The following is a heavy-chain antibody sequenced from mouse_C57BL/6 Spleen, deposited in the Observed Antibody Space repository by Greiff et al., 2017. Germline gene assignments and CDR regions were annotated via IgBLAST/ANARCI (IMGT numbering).Heavy chain of an antibody. CDR2: IDPSDSYT. CDR1: GYTFTSYW. J-gene: IGHJ2*01. V-gene: IGHV1-69*01. Sequence: QVQLQQPGAELVMPGASVKLSCTASGYTFTSYWMHWVKQRPGQGLEWIGEIDPSDSYTNYNQKFKGKSTLTVDKSSSTAYLQLSSLTSEDSAVYYCARDDGYYFDYWGKGTTLTVSS. CDR3: ARDDGYYFDY. D-gene: IGHD2-3*01.